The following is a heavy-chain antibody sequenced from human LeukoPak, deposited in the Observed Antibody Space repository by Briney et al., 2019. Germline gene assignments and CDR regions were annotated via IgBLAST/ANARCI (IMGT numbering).Heavy chain of an antibody. V-gene: IGHV3-7*03. Sequence: GGSLRLSCAASGFSFSTYWMSWVRQAPGKGLEWLANIKQDGSQKYYVDSVKDRFTISRDNAKNSLYLQLDSLRADDTAVYYCARDHDSSWYPYHDYWGQGTPVTVSS. CDR3: ARDHDSSWYPYHDY. D-gene: IGHD6-13*01. J-gene: IGHJ4*02. CDR1: GFSFSTYW. CDR2: IKQDGSQK.